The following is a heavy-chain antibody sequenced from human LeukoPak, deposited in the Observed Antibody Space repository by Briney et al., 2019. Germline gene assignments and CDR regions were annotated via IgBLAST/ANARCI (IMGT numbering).Heavy chain of an antibody. J-gene: IGHJ4*02. CDR3: ARADWDTAMIDY. CDR1: GFTFSSYS. CDR2: ISSSSSYI. V-gene: IGHV3-21*01. Sequence: GGSLRLSCAASGFTFSSYSMNWVRQAPGKGLEWVSSISSSSSYIYYADSVKGRFTISRDNAKNSLYLQMNSLRAEDTAEYYCARADWDTAMIDYWGQGTLVTVSS. D-gene: IGHD5-18*01.